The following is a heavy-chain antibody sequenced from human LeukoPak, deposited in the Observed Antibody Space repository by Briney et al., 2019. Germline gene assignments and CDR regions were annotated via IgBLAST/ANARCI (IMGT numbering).Heavy chain of an antibody. Sequence: ASVKVSCTASGYTFTGYYMHWVRQAPGQGLEWMGWINPNSGGTNYAQKFQGRVTMTRDTSISTAYMELSRLRSDDTAVYYCARVVFGAMVTNYWGQGTLVTVSS. J-gene: IGHJ4*02. CDR1: GYTFTGYY. D-gene: IGHD5-18*01. CDR2: INPNSGGT. CDR3: ARVVFGAMVTNY. V-gene: IGHV1-2*02.